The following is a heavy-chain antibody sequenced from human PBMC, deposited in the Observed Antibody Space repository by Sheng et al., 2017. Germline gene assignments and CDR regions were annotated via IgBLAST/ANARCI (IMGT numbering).Heavy chain of an antibody. Sequence: EVQLVESGGGLFKPGGSLRLSCAASGFTFSSYSMNWVRQAPGKGLEWVSSISSSSSYIYYADSVKGRFTISRDNAKNSLYLQMNSLRAEDTAVYYCARGCSGGSCYSDYWGQGTLVTVSS. CDR3: ARGCSGGSCYSDY. D-gene: IGHD2-15*01. J-gene: IGHJ4*02. CDR1: GFTFSSYS. CDR2: ISSSSSYI. V-gene: IGHV3-21*01.